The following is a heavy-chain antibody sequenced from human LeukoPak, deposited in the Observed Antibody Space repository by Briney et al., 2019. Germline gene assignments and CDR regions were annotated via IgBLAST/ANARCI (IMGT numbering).Heavy chain of an antibody. J-gene: IGHJ5*02. D-gene: IGHD1-26*01. CDR3: ARAVGSSESNWFDP. CDR1: GGSISSGSYY. V-gene: IGHV4-61*02. CDR2: IYTSGST. Sequence: PSETLSLTCTVSGGSISSGSYYWSWIRQPAGKGLEWIGRIYTSGSTNYNPSLKSRVTMSVDRSKNQFSLKLSSVTAADTAVYYCARAVGSSESNWFDPWGQGALVTVSS.